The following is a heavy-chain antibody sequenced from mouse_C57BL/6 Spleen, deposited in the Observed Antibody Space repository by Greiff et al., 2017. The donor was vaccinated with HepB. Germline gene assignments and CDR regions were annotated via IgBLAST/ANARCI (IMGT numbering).Heavy chain of an antibody. CDR1: GYTFTSYW. CDR3: TMGGQLRLDY. J-gene: IGHJ2*01. Sequence: VQLQQSGTVLARPGASVKMSCKTSGYTFTSYWMHWVKQRPGQGLEWVGAIYPGNSDTSYNQKFKGKAKMTAVTSASTAYMELSSLTNADSAVYYCTMGGQLRLDYWGQGTTLTVSS. CDR2: IYPGNSDT. V-gene: IGHV1-5*01. D-gene: IGHD3-2*02.